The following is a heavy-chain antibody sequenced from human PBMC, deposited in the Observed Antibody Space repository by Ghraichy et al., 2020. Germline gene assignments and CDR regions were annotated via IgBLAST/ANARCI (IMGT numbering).Heavy chain of an antibody. D-gene: IGHD6-6*01. CDR2: ISSSGSTI. Sequence: GGSLRLSCAASGFTFSDYYMSWIRQAPGKGLEWVSYISSSGSTIYYADSVKGRFTISRDNAKNSLYLQMNSLRAEDTAVYYCARDRYSGSSSGYYFDYWGQGTLVTVSS. CDR1: GFTFSDYY. CDR3: ARDRYSGSSSGYYFDY. J-gene: IGHJ4*02. V-gene: IGHV3-11*01.